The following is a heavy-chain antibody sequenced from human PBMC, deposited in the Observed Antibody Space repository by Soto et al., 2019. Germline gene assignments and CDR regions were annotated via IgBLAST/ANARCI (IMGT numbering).Heavy chain of an antibody. Sequence: ASVKVSCKVSGYTLTELSMHWVRQAPGKGLEWMGGFDPEDGETIYAQKFQGRVTMTEDTSTGTAYMELSSLRSEDTAVYYCATETPHYGNYLRWVDTWGQGTLVTFTS. V-gene: IGHV1-24*01. CDR2: FDPEDGET. CDR1: GYTLTELS. J-gene: IGHJ5*02. CDR3: ATETPHYGNYLRWVDT. D-gene: IGHD4-4*01.